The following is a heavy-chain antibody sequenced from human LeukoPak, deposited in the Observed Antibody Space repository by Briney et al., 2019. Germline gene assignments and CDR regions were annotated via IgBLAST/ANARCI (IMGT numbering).Heavy chain of an antibody. V-gene: IGHV1-46*01. CDR3: ARSSIAARTDNYGDLGSFDY. J-gene: IGHJ4*02. CDR1: GYTFTSYY. D-gene: IGHD6-6*01. Sequence: ASVKVSCKVSGYTFTSYYMHWVRQAPGQGLEWMGIINPSGGSTSYAQKFQGRVTMTRDTSTSTVYMELSSLRSEDTAVYYCARSSIAARTDNYGDLGSFDYWGQGTLVTVSS. CDR2: INPSGGST.